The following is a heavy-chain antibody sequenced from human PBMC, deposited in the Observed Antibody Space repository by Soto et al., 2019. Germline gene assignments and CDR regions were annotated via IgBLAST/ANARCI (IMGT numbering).Heavy chain of an antibody. CDR2: ISGSGGST. D-gene: IGHD4-17*01. Sequence: GGSLRLSCAASGFNFSSYAMSWVRQAPGKGLEWVSAISGSGGSTYYADSVKGRFTISRDNSKNTLYLQMNSLRAEDTAVYYCAKDGGEDYGDSLGAFDVWGQGTMVTVSS. J-gene: IGHJ3*01. V-gene: IGHV3-23*01. CDR1: GFNFSSYA. CDR3: AKDGGEDYGDSLGAFDV.